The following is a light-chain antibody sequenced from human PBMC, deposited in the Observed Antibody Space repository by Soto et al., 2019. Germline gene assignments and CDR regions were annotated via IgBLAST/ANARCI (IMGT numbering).Light chain of an antibody. Sequence: EIVLTQSPGTLSVSPGQRVTLSCRASQSVSSSFLAWYQQKRGQAPRLLIYGASSRATGIPDRFRGSESGTDFTLTISRLEPEDFAVYYCQQYGSSPYTFGQGTKLEIK. CDR1: QSVSSSF. J-gene: IGKJ2*01. V-gene: IGKV3-20*01. CDR3: QQYGSSPYT. CDR2: GAS.